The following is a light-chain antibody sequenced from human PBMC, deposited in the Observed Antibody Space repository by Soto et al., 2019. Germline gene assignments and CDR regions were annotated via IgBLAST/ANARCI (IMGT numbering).Light chain of an antibody. V-gene: IGKV3-11*01. J-gene: IGKJ1*01. Sequence: ESVLTQSPATLALSPGERATLSCRASQSVSSYLAWYQQKPGQAPRLLIYDASNRATGIPDRFSGSGSGTDFTLTISSLEPEDFAAYYCQHYGSYPWTFGQGTKVDIK. CDR2: DAS. CDR1: QSVSSY. CDR3: QHYGSYPWT.